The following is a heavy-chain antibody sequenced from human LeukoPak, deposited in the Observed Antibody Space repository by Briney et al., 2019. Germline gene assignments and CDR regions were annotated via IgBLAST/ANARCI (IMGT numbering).Heavy chain of an antibody. CDR3: ARRGMYFPNDAFDI. J-gene: IGHJ3*02. CDR2: IYHSGST. CDR1: GGSISSGGYS. D-gene: IGHD2-8*01. V-gene: IGHV4-30-2*01. Sequence: SQTLSLTCAVSGGSISSGGYSWSWIRQPPGKGLEWIGYIYHSGSTYYNPSLKSRVTISLDTSKNQFSLRLTSVTAADTAMYYCARRGMYFPNDAFDIWGQGTMVTVSS.